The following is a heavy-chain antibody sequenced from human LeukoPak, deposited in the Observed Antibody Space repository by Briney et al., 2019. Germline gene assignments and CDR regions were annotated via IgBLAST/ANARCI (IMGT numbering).Heavy chain of an antibody. CDR1: GYNFNAYY. D-gene: IGHD3-3*01. CDR2: INPNSGGT. CDR3: ARVLPPNDFWSGYYGGWFDP. J-gene: IGHJ5*02. V-gene: IGHV1-2*02. Sequence: ASVKVSCKASGYNFNAYYMHWVRQAPGQGLEWMGWINPNSGGTNYAQKFQGRVTLTRDTSINTVYMEVNRLTSDDTVVYYCARVLPPNDFWSGYYGGWFDPWGQGTLVTVSS.